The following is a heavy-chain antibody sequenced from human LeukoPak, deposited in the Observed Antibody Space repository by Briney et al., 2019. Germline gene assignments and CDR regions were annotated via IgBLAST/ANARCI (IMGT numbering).Heavy chain of an antibody. CDR2: ISYDGSNK. CDR1: GFTLSSYG. J-gene: IGHJ4*02. CDR3: AKDFDDYDILTGTDY. D-gene: IGHD3-9*01. V-gene: IGHV3-30*18. Sequence: GGSLRLSCAASGFTLSSYGMHWVRQAPGKGLEWVAVISYDGSNKYYADSVKGRFTISRDNSKNTLYLQMNSLRAEDTAVYYCAKDFDDYDILTGTDYWGQGTLVTVSS.